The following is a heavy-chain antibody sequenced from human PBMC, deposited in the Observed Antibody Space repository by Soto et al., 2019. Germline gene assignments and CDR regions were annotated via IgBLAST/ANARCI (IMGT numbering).Heavy chain of an antibody. J-gene: IGHJ4*02. V-gene: IGHV4-59*08. Sequence: QVQLQESGPGLVKPSETLSLTCTVSGGSISSYYWSWIRQPPGKGLEWIGYIYYSGSTNYNPSLKSRVTISVDTSKTQFSLKLSSVTAADTAVYYCARRAATFYQMYYFDYWGQGTLVTVSS. CDR1: GGSISSYY. CDR3: ARRAATFYQMYYFDY. CDR2: IYYSGST. D-gene: IGHD3-3*02.